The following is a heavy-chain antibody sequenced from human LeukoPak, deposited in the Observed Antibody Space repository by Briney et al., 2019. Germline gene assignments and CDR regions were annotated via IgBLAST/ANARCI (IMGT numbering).Heavy chain of an antibody. CDR1: GFTFSSYW. Sequence: QPGGSLRLSCAASGFTFSSYWMHWVRQAPGKGLVWVSRINSDGSSTSYADSVEGRFTISRDNTKNTLYLQMNSLGAEDTAVYYCARYSDSTSWHYYYYMDVWGNGTTVTISS. V-gene: IGHV3-74*01. CDR3: ARYSDSTSWHYYYYMDV. CDR2: INSDGSST. J-gene: IGHJ6*03. D-gene: IGHD2-2*01.